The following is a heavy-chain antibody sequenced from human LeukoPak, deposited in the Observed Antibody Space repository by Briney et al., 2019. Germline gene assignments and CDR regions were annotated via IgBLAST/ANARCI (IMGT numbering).Heavy chain of an antibody. CDR3: AKDVLLWFGELLSGDDAFDI. D-gene: IGHD3-10*01. Sequence: GGSLRLSCAASGFTFSSYAMSWVRQAPGKGLEWVAVISYDGSNKYYADSVKGRFTISRDNSKNTLYLQMNSLRAEDTAVYYCAKDVLLWFGELLSGDDAFDIWGQGTMVTVSS. CDR2: ISYDGSNK. CDR1: GFTFSSYA. V-gene: IGHV3-30-3*01. J-gene: IGHJ3*02.